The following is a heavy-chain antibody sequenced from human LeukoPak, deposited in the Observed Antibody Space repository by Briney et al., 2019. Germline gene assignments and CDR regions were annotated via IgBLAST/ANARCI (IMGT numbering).Heavy chain of an antibody. D-gene: IGHD4-17*01. J-gene: IGHJ4*02. V-gene: IGHV1-46*01. CDR2: INPSGGST. Sequence: ASVKVSCKASGYTFTSYYMHWVRQAPGQGLEWMGIINPSGGSTSYAQKFQGRVTMTRDTSTSTIYMELSSLRYEDTAGYYCARVGPGDYGDLGLDCWGQGTLVTVSS. CDR1: GYTFTSYY. CDR3: ARVGPGDYGDLGLDC.